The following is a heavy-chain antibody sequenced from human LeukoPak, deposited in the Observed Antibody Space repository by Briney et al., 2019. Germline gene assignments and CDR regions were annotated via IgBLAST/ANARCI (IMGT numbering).Heavy chain of an antibody. CDR1: GFTFSNAW. Sequence: GDSLRLSCAASGFTFSNAWMSWVRQAPGKGLEWVGRIKSKTDGGTTDYAAPVKGRFTISRDDSKNTLYLQMNSLKTEDTAVYYCTTAGRYYDFWSGYYAWGQGTLVTVSS. V-gene: IGHV3-15*01. J-gene: IGHJ4*02. D-gene: IGHD3-3*01. CDR2: IKSKTDGGTT. CDR3: TTAGRYYDFWSGYYA.